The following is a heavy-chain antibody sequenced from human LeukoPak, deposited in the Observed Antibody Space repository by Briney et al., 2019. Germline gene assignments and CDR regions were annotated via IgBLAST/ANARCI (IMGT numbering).Heavy chain of an antibody. D-gene: IGHD3-22*01. V-gene: IGHV4-30-4*01. CDR3: ARDYRVTMIVVVQGAFDI. Sequence: SETLSLTCTVSGGSISSGDYYWSWIRQPPGTGLEWIGYIYYSGSTYYNPSLKSRVTISVDTSKNQFSLKLSSVTAADTAVYYCARDYRVTMIVVVQGAFDIWGQGTMVTVSS. J-gene: IGHJ3*02. CDR2: IYYSGST. CDR1: GGSISSGDYY.